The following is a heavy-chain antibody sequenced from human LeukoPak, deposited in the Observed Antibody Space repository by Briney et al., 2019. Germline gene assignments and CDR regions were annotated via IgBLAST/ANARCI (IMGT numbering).Heavy chain of an antibody. CDR3: ARGLRGGVVIFDY. V-gene: IGHV4-59*06. D-gene: IGHD3-3*01. CDR1: SGSISSYY. CDR2: IFYSGRP. J-gene: IGHJ4*02. Sequence: SETLSLTSTVSSGSISSYYCSWIRPHPRKGLEWVGYIFYSGRPYYNPSLKRRVTISVDKSKDHFSLKLSSVTAADTAVYYCARGLRGGVVIFDYWGQGTLVTVSS.